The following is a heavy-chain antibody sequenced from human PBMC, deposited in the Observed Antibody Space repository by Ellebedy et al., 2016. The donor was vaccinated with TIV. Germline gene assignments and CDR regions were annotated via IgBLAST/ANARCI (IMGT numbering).Heavy chain of an antibody. V-gene: IGHV3-23*01. CDR1: GFIFGNYA. CDR3: AKEYQYGSSGYFSCFDY. Sequence: PGGSLRLSCAGSGFIFGNYAMSWVRQAPGKGLEWVSAISGSGDYTYYADSVKGRFTISRDNSKNTVYLQMNSLRAEDTAVYFCAKEYQYGSSGYFSCFDYWGQGTLVTASS. CDR2: ISGSGDYT. D-gene: IGHD3-22*01. J-gene: IGHJ4*02.